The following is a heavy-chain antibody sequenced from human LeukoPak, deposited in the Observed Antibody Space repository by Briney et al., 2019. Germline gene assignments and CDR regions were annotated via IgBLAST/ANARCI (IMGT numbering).Heavy chain of an antibody. CDR3: ARDRENYNWFDP. CDR1: GYTLTSYY. J-gene: IGHJ5*02. Sequence: ASVKVSCKASGYTLTSYYMHWVRQAPGQGLEWMGIINPSSGSTSYAQKFQGRVTMTRDMSTSTVYMELSSLRSEDTAVYYCARDRENYNWFDPWGQGTLVTVSS. CDR2: INPSSGST. V-gene: IGHV1-46*01.